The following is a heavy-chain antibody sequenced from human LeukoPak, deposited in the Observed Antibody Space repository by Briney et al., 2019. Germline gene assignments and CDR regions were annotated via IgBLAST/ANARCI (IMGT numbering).Heavy chain of an antibody. CDR2: INHSGST. Sequence: SETLSLTCAVYGGSFRGYYWSWIRQPPGKGLEWIGEINHSGSTNYNPSLKSRVTISVDTSKNQFSLKLSSVTAADTAVYYCARGRDRRITMVRGVLNWFDPWGQGTLVTVSS. V-gene: IGHV4-34*01. CDR3: ARGRDRRITMVRGVLNWFDP. D-gene: IGHD3-10*01. J-gene: IGHJ5*02. CDR1: GGSFRGYY.